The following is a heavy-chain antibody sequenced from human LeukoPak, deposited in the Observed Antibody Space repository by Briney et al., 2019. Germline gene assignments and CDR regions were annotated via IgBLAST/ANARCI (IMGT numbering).Heavy chain of an antibody. J-gene: IGHJ3*02. V-gene: IGHV3-74*01. Sequence: PGGSLRLSCAASGFTSSKYWMHWVRQAPGKGLVWVSRIYSDGSGTSYADSVKGRFTISRDNAKNTLFLQMNSLRAEDAAVYYCANWGSAFDIWGQGTMVIVSS. CDR2: IYSDGSGT. CDR1: GFTSSKYW. D-gene: IGHD7-27*01. CDR3: ANWGSAFDI.